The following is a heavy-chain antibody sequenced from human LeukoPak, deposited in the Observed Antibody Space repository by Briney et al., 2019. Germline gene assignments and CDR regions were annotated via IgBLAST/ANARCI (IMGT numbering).Heavy chain of an antibody. CDR1: GGTFSSYA. CDR3: ASTTVRGVNKYYFDY. CDR2: IIPILGIA. D-gene: IGHD3-10*01. V-gene: IGHV1-69*04. Sequence: SVKVSCKASGGTFSSYAISWVRQAPGQGLEWMGRIIPILGIANYAQKFQGRVTITADKSTSTAYMELSSLRSEDTAVYYCASTTVRGVNKYYFDYWGQGTLVTVSS. J-gene: IGHJ4*02.